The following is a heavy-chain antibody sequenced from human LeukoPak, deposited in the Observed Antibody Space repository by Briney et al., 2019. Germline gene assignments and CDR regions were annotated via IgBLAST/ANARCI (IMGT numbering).Heavy chain of an antibody. Sequence: SETLSLTCTVSGGSISSYYWSWIRQPPGKGLEWIGYIYYSGSTNYNPSLKSRVTISVDTSKNQFSLKLSSVTAADTAVYYCARSGYSSGWYGYWGQGTLVTVSS. CDR2: IYYSGST. CDR1: GGSISSYY. V-gene: IGHV4-59*12. D-gene: IGHD6-19*01. CDR3: ARSGYSSGWYGY. J-gene: IGHJ4*02.